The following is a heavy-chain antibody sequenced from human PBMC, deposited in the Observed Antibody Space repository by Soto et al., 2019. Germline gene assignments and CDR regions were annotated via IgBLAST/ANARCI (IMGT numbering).Heavy chain of an antibody. V-gene: IGHV3-23*01. CDR1: GFTFSSYA. CDR3: AGDSSGFGFYYFDY. D-gene: IGHD6-19*01. J-gene: IGHJ4*02. CDR2: ISGSGGST. Sequence: GGSLRLSCAASGFTFSSYAMSWVRQAPGKGLEWVSAISGSGGSTYYADSVKGRFTISRDNSKNTLYLQMNSLRAEDTAVYYCAGDSSGFGFYYFDYWGQGTLVTVSS.